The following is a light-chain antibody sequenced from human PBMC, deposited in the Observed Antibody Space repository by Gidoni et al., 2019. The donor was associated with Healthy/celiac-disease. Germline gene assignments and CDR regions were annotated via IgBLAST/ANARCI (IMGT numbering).Light chain of an antibody. J-gene: IGKJ1*01. CDR1: QRVSSY. CDR3: QQRSNWPPTWT. V-gene: IGKV3-11*01. Sequence: ELVLTQSSATLSLAPGERATLHCRASQRVSSYLPWYQQKPGQAPRLLIYDASNSATGIPARFSGSGSGTDFTLTSSSLEPEDFAVYYCQQRSNWPPTWTFGQGTKVEIK. CDR2: DAS.